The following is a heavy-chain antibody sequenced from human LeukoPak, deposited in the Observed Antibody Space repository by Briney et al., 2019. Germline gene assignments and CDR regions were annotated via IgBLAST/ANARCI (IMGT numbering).Heavy chain of an antibody. J-gene: IGHJ6*03. CDR1: GGSISSYY. CDR3: ARLDPYYYYYMDV. CDR2: IYYSGST. Sequence: PSETLSLTCTVSGGSISSYYWSWIRQPPGKGLEWIGYIYYSGSTNYNPFLKSRVTISVDTSKNQFSLKLSSVTAADTAVYYCARLDPYYYYYMDVWGKGTTVTISS. V-gene: IGHV4-59*08.